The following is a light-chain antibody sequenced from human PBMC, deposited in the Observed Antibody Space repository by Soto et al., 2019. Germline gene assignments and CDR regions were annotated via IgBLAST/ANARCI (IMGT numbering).Light chain of an antibody. CDR2: DAS. CDR3: QQRSNWPLT. J-gene: IGKJ4*02. V-gene: IGKV3-11*01. Sequence: EIVLTQSPATLSLSPRERATLSCSASQSVSSYLAWYQQKPGQAPRLLIYDASNRATCIPARFSGSGSGTDFTLTISSLEPEDFAVYYCQQRSNWPLTFGGGTKVEIK. CDR1: QSVSSY.